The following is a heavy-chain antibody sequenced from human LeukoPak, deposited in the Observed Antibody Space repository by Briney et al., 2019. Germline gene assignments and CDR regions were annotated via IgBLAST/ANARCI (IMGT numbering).Heavy chain of an antibody. V-gene: IGHV4-39*07. D-gene: IGHD3-9*01. J-gene: IGHJ4*02. CDR2: IYYSGST. CDR3: ARRGILTGYH. CDR1: GGSISSSSYY. Sequence: PSETLSLTCTVSGGSISSSSYYWGWIRQPPGKGLEWIGSIYYSGSTYYNPSLKSRVTISVDTSKNQFSLKLSSVTAADTAVYYCARRGILTGYHWGQGTLVTVSS.